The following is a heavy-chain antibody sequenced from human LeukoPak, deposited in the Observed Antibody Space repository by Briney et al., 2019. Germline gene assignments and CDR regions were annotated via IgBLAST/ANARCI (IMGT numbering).Heavy chain of an antibody. CDR2: INPSGGST. Sequence: ASVKVSCKASGYTFTNYYMHWVRQAPGQGLEWMGIINPSGGSTSYAQKFQARVTLTRDTSTSTVYMELSSLRFEDTAVYFCARSREYTVTFDIWGQGTMVTVSS. J-gene: IGHJ3*02. D-gene: IGHD4-17*01. V-gene: IGHV1-46*01. CDR1: GYTFTNYY. CDR3: ARSREYTVTFDI.